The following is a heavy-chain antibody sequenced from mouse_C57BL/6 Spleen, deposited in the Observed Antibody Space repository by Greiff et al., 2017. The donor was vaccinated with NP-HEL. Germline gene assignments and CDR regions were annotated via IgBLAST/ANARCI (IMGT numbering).Heavy chain of an antibody. CDR2: ISNLAYSI. CDR1: GFTFSDYG. J-gene: IGHJ3*01. CDR3: ARGLYSNYEGFAY. Sequence: EVQLVESGGGLVQPGGSLKLSCAASGFTFSDYGMAWVRQAPRKGPEWVAFISNLAYSIYYADTVTGRFTISRENAKNTLYLEMSSLRSEDTAMYYCARGLYSNYEGFAYWGQGTLVTVSA. D-gene: IGHD2-5*01. V-gene: IGHV5-15*01.